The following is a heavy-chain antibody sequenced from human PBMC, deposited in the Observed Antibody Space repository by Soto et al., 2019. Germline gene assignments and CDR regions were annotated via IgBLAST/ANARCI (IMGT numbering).Heavy chain of an antibody. CDR1: GFTFSSYG. J-gene: IGHJ6*02. D-gene: IGHD2-15*01. Sequence: QVQLVESGGGVVQPGRSLRLSCAASGFTFSSYGMHWVRQAPGKGLEWVAVISYDGSNKYYADSVKGRFTISRDNSXNXLFXQMSGLRAEDTAVYYCAKERVAAAGLNYCYYGMDAWGQGTTVTVSS. CDR3: AKERVAAAGLNYCYYGMDA. V-gene: IGHV3-30*18. CDR2: ISYDGSNK.